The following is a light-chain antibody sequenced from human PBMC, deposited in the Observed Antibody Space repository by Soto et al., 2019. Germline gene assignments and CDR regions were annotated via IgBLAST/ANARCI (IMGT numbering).Light chain of an antibody. CDR2: GAS. J-gene: IGKJ1*01. CDR1: QSVSNNY. Sequence: IVLTQSPGTLSLSPLERATLSFMASQSVSNNYLAWYQQKPGQAPRLLIYGASNRATDIPDRFSGSGSGTDFTLTISRLEPEDFAVYYCQQYGSSGTFGQGTKVDIK. CDR3: QQYGSSGT. V-gene: IGKV3-20*01.